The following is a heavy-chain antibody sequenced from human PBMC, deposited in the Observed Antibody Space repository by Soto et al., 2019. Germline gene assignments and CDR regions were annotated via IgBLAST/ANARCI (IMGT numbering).Heavy chain of an antibody. V-gene: IGHV4-39*02. J-gene: IGHJ5*02. CDR1: GGSIATSSYF. Sequence: KASETLSLTCTVSGGSIATSSYFWAWIRRPPGKGLEWIGSIDYRGTIYNNPSLKSRVTISVDTSKNHFSLKLDSVTAADTALYYCSRRAPEGFDPWGQGTLVTVYS. CDR2: IDYRGTI. CDR3: SRRAPEGFDP.